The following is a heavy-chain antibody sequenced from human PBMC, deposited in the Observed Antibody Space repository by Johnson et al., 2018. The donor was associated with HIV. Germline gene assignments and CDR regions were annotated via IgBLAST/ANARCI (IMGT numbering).Heavy chain of an antibody. J-gene: IGHJ3*02. CDR3: AKEPAVGYSGSFSGAFDI. Sequence: QVQLVESGGGLVKPGGSLRLSCAASGFTFSSYAMHWVRQAPGKGLEWVAIISYDGSNKYYADSVKGRFTISRDNSKNMLYLQMNSLRAEDTAVYYCAKEPAVGYSGSFSGAFDIWGQGTLVTVSS. V-gene: IGHV3-30*04. CDR1: GFTFSSYA. CDR2: ISYDGSNK. D-gene: IGHD1-26*01.